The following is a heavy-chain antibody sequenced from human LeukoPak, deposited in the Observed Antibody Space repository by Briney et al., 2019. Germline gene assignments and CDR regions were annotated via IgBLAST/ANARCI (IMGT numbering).Heavy chain of an antibody. CDR3: AKDIYYDSSGIFDY. J-gene: IGHJ4*02. V-gene: IGHV3-20*04. D-gene: IGHD3-22*01. Sequence: GGSLRLSCTASGFTFRDYGLSWVRQAPGKGLEWVSDINWNGGRTGYADSVKGRFTISRDNAKNSLYLQMNSLRTEDTALYYCAKDIYYDSSGIFDYWGQGTLVAVSS. CDR1: GFTFRDYG. CDR2: INWNGGRT.